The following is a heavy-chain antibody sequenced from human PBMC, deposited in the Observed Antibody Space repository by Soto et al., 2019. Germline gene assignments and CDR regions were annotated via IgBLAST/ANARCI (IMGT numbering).Heavy chain of an antibody. D-gene: IGHD5-18*01. CDR3: ARERGGYAYGDY. J-gene: IGHJ4*02. Sequence: QVQLVQSGAEVRKPGASVKVSCKASGYSFTSYGITWVRQAPGQGLEWMGWVNIYEGSTNYAQKFQGRVTMTTDTSTSTVYLEVRRLRSDDTAMYDCARERGGYAYGDYWGQGTLVTVSS. CDR1: GYSFTSYG. CDR2: VNIYEGST. V-gene: IGHV1-18*01.